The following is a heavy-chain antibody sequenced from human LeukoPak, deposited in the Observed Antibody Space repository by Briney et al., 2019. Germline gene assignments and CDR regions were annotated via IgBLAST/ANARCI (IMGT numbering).Heavy chain of an antibody. CDR2: INPNSGGT. D-gene: IGHD3-3*01. V-gene: IGHV1-2*02. Sequence: ASVKVSCKASGYTFTGYYMHWVRQAPGQGLEWMGWINPNSGGTNYAQKFQGRVTMTRDTSISTAYMELSRLRSDDTAVYYCARDGYDFWSGYLNWFDPWGRGTLVTVSS. CDR1: GYTFTGYY. J-gene: IGHJ5*02. CDR3: ARDGYDFWSGYLNWFDP.